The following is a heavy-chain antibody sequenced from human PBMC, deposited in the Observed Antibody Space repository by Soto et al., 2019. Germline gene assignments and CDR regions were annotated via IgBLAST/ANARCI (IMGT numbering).Heavy chain of an antibody. CDR3: ARQVLTQWLVSSMYY. Sequence: PSETLSLTCTVSGGSISSSSYYWGWIRQPPGKGLEWIGSIYYSGSTYYNPSLKSRVTISVDTSKNQFSLKLSSVTAADTAVYYCARQVLTQWLVSSMYYWGQGTLVTVSS. CDR1: GGSISSSSYY. V-gene: IGHV4-39*01. J-gene: IGHJ4*02. CDR2: IYYSGST. D-gene: IGHD6-19*01.